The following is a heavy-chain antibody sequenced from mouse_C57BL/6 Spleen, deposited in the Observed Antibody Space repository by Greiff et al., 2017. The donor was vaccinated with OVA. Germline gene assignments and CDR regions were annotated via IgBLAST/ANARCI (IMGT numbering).Heavy chain of an antibody. D-gene: IGHD1-1*01. J-gene: IGHJ2*01. CDR2: IHPNSGST. Sequence: QVQLQQPGAELVKPGASVKLSCKASGYTFTSYWMHWVKQRPGQGLEWIGMIHPNSGSTNYNEKFKSKATLTVDKSSSTAYMQLSSLTSEDSAVYYGARSLFITTVVAPFDYWGQGTTLTVSS. CDR1: GYTFTSYW. CDR3: ARSLFITTVVAPFDY. V-gene: IGHV1-64*01.